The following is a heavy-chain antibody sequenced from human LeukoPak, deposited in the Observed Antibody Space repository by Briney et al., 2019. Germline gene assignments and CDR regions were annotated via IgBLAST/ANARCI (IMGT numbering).Heavy chain of an antibody. Sequence: GGSLRLSCAASGFTFSSYSMNWVRQAPGKGLEWVSYISSSSSTIYYADSVKGRFTISRDNAKNSLYLQMNSLRDEDTAVYYCARGGAQLRFLGPAWFDPWGQGTLVTVSS. V-gene: IGHV3-48*02. CDR2: ISSSSSTI. D-gene: IGHD3-3*01. CDR3: ARGGAQLRFLGPAWFDP. CDR1: GFTFSSYS. J-gene: IGHJ5*02.